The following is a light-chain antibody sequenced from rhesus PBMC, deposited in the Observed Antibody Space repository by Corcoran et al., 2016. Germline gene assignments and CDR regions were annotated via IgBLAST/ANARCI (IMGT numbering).Light chain of an antibody. Sequence: DIQMTQSPSSLSASVGDTVTITCRASQGISSWLAWYQQKPGKAPKLLIYKASSLQSGVPPRFSGSGSGTDFTLTISSLQSEDFATYYCQQYSSRPPTFGGGTKVEIK. CDR3: QQYSSRPPT. CDR1: QGISSW. CDR2: KAS. V-gene: IGKV1-22*01. J-gene: IGKJ4*01.